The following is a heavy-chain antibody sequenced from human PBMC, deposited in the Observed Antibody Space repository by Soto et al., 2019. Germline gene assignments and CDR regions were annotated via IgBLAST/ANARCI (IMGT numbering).Heavy chain of an antibody. D-gene: IGHD3-3*01. CDR1: GGTFSSYA. CDR3: ASRITIFGVAIGWFDP. Sequence: GASVKVSFKASGGTFSSYAISWVRQATGQGLEWMGGIIPIFGTANYAQKFQGRVTITADKSTSTAYMELSSLRSEDTAVYYCASRITIFGVAIGWFDPWGQGTLVTVSS. J-gene: IGHJ5*02. V-gene: IGHV1-69*06. CDR2: IIPIFGTA.